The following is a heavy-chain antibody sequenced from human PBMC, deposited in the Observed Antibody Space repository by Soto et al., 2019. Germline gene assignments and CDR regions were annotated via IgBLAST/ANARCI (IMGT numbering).Heavy chain of an antibody. CDR2: FDPEDGET. J-gene: IGHJ6*02. CDR1: GYTLTELS. CDR3: ARDDDSGYDWATQEQIREYYYGMDV. D-gene: IGHD5-12*01. Sequence: ASVKVSCKVSGYTLTELSMHWVRQAPGKGLEWMGGFDPEDGETIYAQKFQGRVTMTEDTSTDTAYMELSSLRSEDTAVYYCARDDDSGYDWATQEQIREYYYGMDVWGQGTTVTV. V-gene: IGHV1-24*01.